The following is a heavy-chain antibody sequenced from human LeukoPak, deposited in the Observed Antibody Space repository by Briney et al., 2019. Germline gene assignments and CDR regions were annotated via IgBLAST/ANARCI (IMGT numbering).Heavy chain of an antibody. Sequence: GGSLRLSCAASGFSFSSYWMSWVRQAPGKGLEWVANINQDDSEKYYVDSVKARFTISRDNAKNSLYLQMNSLRAEDTAVYYCARGSSSWPYYYYYYMDVWGKGTTVTVSS. J-gene: IGHJ6*03. CDR3: ARGSSSWPYYYYYYMDV. V-gene: IGHV3-7*01. CDR2: INQDDSEK. CDR1: GFSFSSYW. D-gene: IGHD6-13*01.